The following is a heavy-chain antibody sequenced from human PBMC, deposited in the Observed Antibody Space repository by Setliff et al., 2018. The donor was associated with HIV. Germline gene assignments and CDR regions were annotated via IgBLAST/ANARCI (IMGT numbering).Heavy chain of an antibody. D-gene: IGHD3-10*01. CDR3: ARDEEVGLYGSGSYQY. CDR1: GGTFSNYG. CDR2: IIPMFGTT. Sequence: ASVKVSCKASGGTFSNYGINWVRQAPGQGLEWMGGIIPMFGTTTYAQKLQGRVTITSDESTSTAYMELSSLRSEDTAVYYCARDEEVGLYGSGSYQYWGQGTLVTVSS. J-gene: IGHJ4*02. V-gene: IGHV1-69*13.